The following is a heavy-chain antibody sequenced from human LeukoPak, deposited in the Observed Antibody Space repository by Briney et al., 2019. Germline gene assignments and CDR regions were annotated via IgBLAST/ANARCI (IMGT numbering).Heavy chain of an antibody. CDR1: GFTVSSNY. D-gene: IGHD5-24*01. Sequence: GGSLRLSCAASGFTVSSNYMSWVRQAPGKGLEWVSTIYSGGNTYYADSVKGRFTISRDNSKNTLYLQMNSLRAEDTAVYYCARDDRDGLDSRHYYAMDVWGQGTTVTVSS. CDR3: ARDDRDGLDSRHYYAMDV. CDR2: IYSGGNT. J-gene: IGHJ6*02. V-gene: IGHV3-66*01.